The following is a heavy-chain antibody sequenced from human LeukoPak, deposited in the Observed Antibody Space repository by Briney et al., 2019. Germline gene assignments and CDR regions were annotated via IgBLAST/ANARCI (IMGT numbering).Heavy chain of an antibody. CDR2: INTDGSST. CDR1: GFTFSSYW. CDR3: ARDKAIDPVVPAARHAKPRNWFDP. Sequence: GGSLRLSCAASGFTFSSYWMHWVRQAPGKGLVWVSRINTDGSSTSYADSVKGRFTISRDNAKNTLYLQMNSLRAEDTAVYYCARDKAIDPVVPAARHAKPRNWFDPWGQGTLVTVSS. V-gene: IGHV3-74*01. D-gene: IGHD2-2*01. J-gene: IGHJ5*02.